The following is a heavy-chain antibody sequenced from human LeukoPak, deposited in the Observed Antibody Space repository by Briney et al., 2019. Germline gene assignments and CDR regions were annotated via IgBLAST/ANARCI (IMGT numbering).Heavy chain of an antibody. D-gene: IGHD2-15*01. CDR3: ARRRVVVADFDY. CDR1: GGSFSGYY. V-gene: IGHV4-34*01. Sequence: SETLSLTCAVYGGSFSGYYWSWIRQPPGKGLEWIGEINHSGSTNYNPSLKCRVTISVDTSKNQFSLKLSSVTAADTAVYYCARRRVVVADFDYWGQGTLVTVSS. J-gene: IGHJ4*02. CDR2: INHSGST.